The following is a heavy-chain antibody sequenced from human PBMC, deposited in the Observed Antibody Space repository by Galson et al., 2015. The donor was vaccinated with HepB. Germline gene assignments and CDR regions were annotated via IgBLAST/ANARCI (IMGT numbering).Heavy chain of an antibody. CDR2: INPNSGGT. CDR1: GYTFTGYY. J-gene: IGHJ4*02. D-gene: IGHD5-18*01. V-gene: IGHV1-2*04. CDR3: ARVQNSYGHGYFDY. Sequence: VKVSCKASGYTFTGYYMHWVRQAPGQGLEWMGWINPNSGGTNYAQKFQGWVTMTRDTSISTAYMELSRLRSDDTAVYYCARVQNSYGHGYFDYWGQGTLVTVSS.